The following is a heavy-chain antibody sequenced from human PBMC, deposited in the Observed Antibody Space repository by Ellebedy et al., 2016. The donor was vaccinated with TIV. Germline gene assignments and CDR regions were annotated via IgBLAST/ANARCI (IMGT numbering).Heavy chain of an antibody. CDR1: GYTFSSYG. D-gene: IGHD3-10*01. V-gene: IGHV1-18*01. Sequence: ASVKVSCKASGYTFSSYGITWVRQAPGKGLEWMGWISGYNDQPTYAEKFQGRVTMTTDTAATTAYMELRSLRSDDTAVYYCARVEHGSGDYWGQGTLVTVSS. CDR2: ISGYNDQP. CDR3: ARVEHGSGDY. J-gene: IGHJ4*02.